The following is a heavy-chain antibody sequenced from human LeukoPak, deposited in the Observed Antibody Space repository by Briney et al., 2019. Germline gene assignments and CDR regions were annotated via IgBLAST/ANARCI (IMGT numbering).Heavy chain of an antibody. V-gene: IGHV3-23*01. CDR3: AKDPQAWLPKYYFDY. D-gene: IGHD3-22*01. CDR1: GFTFSSYA. Sequence: PGGSLRLSCAASGFTFSSYAMSWVRQAPGKGLEWVSAISGSGGSTYYADSVKGRFTISRDNSKNTLYLQMNSLRAEDTAVYYCAKDPQAWLPKYYFDYWDQGTLVTVSS. CDR2: ISGSGGST. J-gene: IGHJ4*02.